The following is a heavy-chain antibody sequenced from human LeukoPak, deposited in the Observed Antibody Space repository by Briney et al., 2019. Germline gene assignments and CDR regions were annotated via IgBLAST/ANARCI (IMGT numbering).Heavy chain of an antibody. CDR1: GFTFDDYG. CDR3: ARAGLAGTRAFDI. CDR2: INWNGGST. D-gene: IGHD1-7*01. Sequence: RGSLRLSCAASGFTFDDYGMNWVRQAPGKGLEWVSGINWNGGSTGYADSVKGRFTISRDNAKNSLYLQMNSLRAEDTALYYCARAGLAGTRAFDIWGQGTMVTVSS. J-gene: IGHJ3*02. V-gene: IGHV3-20*04.